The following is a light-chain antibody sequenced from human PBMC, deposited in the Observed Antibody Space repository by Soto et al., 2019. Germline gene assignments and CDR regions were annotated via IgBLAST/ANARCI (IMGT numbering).Light chain of an antibody. CDR3: QHYNGYSEA. J-gene: IGKJ1*01. V-gene: IGKV1-5*03. Sequence: DIQMTQSPSTLSGSVGDRVTITCRASQTISSWLAWYQQQPGKAPKLLIYKASTLKSGVPSRFSGSGSGTEFTLPISSLQPDDVATYYCQHYNGYSEAFGQGTKVELK. CDR1: QTISSW. CDR2: KAS.